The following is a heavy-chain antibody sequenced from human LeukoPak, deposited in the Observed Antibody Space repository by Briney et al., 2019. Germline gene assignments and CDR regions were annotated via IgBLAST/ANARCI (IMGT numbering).Heavy chain of an antibody. D-gene: IGHD6-13*01. Sequence: ASVKVSCKASGGTFSSYAISWVRQAPGQGLEWMGGIIPIFGTANYAQKFQGRVTITTDESTSTAYMELSSPRSEDTAVYYCAREPAAGHFDYWGQGTLVTVSS. CDR3: AREPAAGHFDY. CDR1: GGTFSSYA. V-gene: IGHV1-69*05. J-gene: IGHJ4*02. CDR2: IIPIFGTA.